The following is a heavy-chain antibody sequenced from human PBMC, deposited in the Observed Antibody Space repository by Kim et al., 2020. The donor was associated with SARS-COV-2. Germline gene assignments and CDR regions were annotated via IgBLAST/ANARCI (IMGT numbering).Heavy chain of an antibody. CDR3: ASHFASASQRARFYY. CDR1: GFTFSRYW. J-gene: IGHJ4*01. CDR2: IKQDGSEK. Sequence: GGSLRLSCAASGFTFSRYWMSWVRQAPGKGLEWVANIKQDGSEKDYVDSVKGRFTISRDNAGNSLFLQMNSLRAEDTAVYYCASHFASASQRARFYYWG. V-gene: IGHV3-7*01.